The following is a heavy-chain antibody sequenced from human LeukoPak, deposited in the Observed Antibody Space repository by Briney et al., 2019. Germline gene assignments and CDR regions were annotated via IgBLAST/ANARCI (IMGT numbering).Heavy chain of an antibody. V-gene: IGHV4-34*01. J-gene: IGHJ6*02. CDR1: GGSFSGYY. CDR3: ASFLSQPYYYYYGMDV. CDR2: INHSGST. Sequence: SETLSLTCVVYGGSFSGYYWSWIRQPPGKGLEWIGEINHSGSTNYNPSLKSRVTISVDTSKNQFSLKLSSVTAADTAVYYCASFLSQPYYYYYGMDVWGQGTTVTVSS.